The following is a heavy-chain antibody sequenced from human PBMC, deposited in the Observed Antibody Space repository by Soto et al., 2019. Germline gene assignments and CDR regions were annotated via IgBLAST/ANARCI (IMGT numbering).Heavy chain of an antibody. CDR2: ITTTGRST. Sequence: GGSLRLSCAASGFNFTSYAMHWVRQAPGKGPEYVSGITTTGRSTYYASSVEGRFTISRDNSKNTLYLQMNSLRAEDTAVYYCARTVDYWGQGTLVTVSS. J-gene: IGHJ4*02. CDR1: GFNFTSYA. V-gene: IGHV3-64*01. CDR3: ARTVDY.